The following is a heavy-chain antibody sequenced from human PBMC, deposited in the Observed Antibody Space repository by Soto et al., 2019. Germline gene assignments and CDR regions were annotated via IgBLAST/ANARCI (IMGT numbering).Heavy chain of an antibody. J-gene: IGHJ3*02. CDR3: ARVGYYYDSSGYFGAFDI. CDR1: GGAFSSYT. D-gene: IGHD3-22*01. V-gene: IGHV1-69*02. Sequence: EASVKVSCKASGGAFSSYTISWVRQAPGQGLEWMGRIIPILGIANYAQKFQGRVTITADKSTSTAYMELSSLRSEDTAVYYCARVGYYYDSSGYFGAFDIWGQGTMVTVSS. CDR2: IIPILGIA.